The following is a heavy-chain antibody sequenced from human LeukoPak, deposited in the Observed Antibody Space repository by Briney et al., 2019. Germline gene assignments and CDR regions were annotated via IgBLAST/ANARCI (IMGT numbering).Heavy chain of an antibody. V-gene: IGHV3-23*01. CDR3: AKVGQLATASYY. Sequence: GGSLRLSRAASGFTFSSYAMSWVRQAPGKGLEWVSAISGSGGSTYYADSVKGRFTISRDNSKNTLYLQMNSLRAEDTAVYYCAKVGQLATASYYWGQGTLVTVSS. CDR2: ISGSGGST. CDR1: GFTFSSYA. J-gene: IGHJ4*02. D-gene: IGHD2-21*02.